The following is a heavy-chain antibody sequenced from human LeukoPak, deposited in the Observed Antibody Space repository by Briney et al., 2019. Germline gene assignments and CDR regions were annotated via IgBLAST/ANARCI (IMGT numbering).Heavy chain of an antibody. V-gene: IGHV1-2*02. J-gene: IGHJ4*02. CDR1: GYTFTDYY. Sequence: GASVKVSCTPSGYTFTDYYIHWVRQAPGQGLEWMGWINPNSGETNYAQKFQGRVTLTKDTSINTASMELSRLRSDDTAFYFCTRDLIAAPGQTFDYWGQGTLVTVSS. CDR2: INPNSGET. D-gene: IGHD6-13*01. CDR3: TRDLIAAPGQTFDY.